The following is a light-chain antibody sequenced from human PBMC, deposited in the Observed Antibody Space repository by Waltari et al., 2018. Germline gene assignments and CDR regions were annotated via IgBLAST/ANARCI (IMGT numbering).Light chain of an antibody. V-gene: IGKV1-5*03. J-gene: IGKJ3*01. CDR3: QQYNSFSFT. CDR1: QRISNW. CDR2: KAS. Sequence: DIQMTQSPSTLSASVGARVTITCRASQRISNWVAWYQQKPGKAPHLLIYKASTSEGGVLSRFSGSGSGTEFTLTISSLQPDDFATYYCQQYNSFSFTFGPGTKVDI.